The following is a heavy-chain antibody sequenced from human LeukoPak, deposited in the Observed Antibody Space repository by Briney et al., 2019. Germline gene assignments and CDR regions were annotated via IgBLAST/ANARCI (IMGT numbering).Heavy chain of an antibody. CDR3: SSYHLHEAPPTF. Sequence: GGSLRLSCAASGFTFSGYGMHWVRQAPGKGLEWVAFVRYDSSNKYYADSVKGRFTVSRDNSKNMLYLQMNSLRAEDMAVYYCSSYHLHEAPPTFWGQATSVTVPS. J-gene: IGHJ4*02. CDR2: VRYDSSNK. V-gene: IGHV3-30*02. CDR1: GFTFSGYG.